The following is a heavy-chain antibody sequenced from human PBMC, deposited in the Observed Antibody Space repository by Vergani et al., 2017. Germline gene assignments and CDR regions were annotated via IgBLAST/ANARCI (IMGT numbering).Heavy chain of an antibody. CDR2: ISDTGGST. J-gene: IGHJ2*01. CDR3: ARAVEMTTMTYWXFDL. V-gene: IGHV3-23*01. CDR1: GFTFSSYD. D-gene: IGHD5-24*01. Sequence: EVQVLESGGGLVQPGGSLRLSCAASGFTFSSYDMTWVRQAPGKGLEWVSTISDTGGSTYYADSVTGRFTLARDNSKNTVYLQMNSLRADDTAIYYCARAVEMTTMTYWXFDLWGRGTLVTVSS.